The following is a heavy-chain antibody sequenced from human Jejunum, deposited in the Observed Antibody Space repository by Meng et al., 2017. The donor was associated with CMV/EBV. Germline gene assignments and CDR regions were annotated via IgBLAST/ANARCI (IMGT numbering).Heavy chain of an antibody. J-gene: IGHJ3*02. CDR3: ARHVWPGNSDTFDI. CDR2: IHYSGST. Sequence: GYSIGSRSSYWGWIRQPPGKGLEWIGSIHYSGSTYYNPSLKSRVTISVDTSKNQFSLKLSSVTAADTTVYYCARHVWPGNSDTFDIWGQGTMVTVSS. V-gene: IGHV4-39*01. D-gene: IGHD1-7*01. CDR1: GYSIGSRSSY.